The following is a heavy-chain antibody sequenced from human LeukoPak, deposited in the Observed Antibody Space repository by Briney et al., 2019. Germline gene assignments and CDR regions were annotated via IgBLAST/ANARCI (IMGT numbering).Heavy chain of an antibody. Sequence: GESLKISCKGSGYSFTSYCIAWVRQMPGKGLEWMEIIYPGDSDTRHSPSFQGQVTISADKSITTAYLQWSSLKASDTAMYYCARAIDISVVYGAYFDYWGQGTLVTVSS. CDR1: GYSFTSYC. D-gene: IGHD4/OR15-4a*01. V-gene: IGHV5-51*01. CDR3: ARAIDISVVYGAYFDY. CDR2: IYPGDSDT. J-gene: IGHJ4*01.